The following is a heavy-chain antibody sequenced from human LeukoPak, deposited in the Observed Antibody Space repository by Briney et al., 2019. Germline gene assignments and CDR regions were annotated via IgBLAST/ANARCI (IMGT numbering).Heavy chain of an antibody. Sequence: GGSLRLSCXASGFTFSSYSMNWVRQAPGKGLEWVSSISSSSSYIYYADSVKGRFTISRDNAKNSLYLQMNSLRAEDTAVYYCARGVPAAIFGGDYYYMDVWGKGTTVTVSS. V-gene: IGHV3-21*01. D-gene: IGHD2-2*02. CDR2: ISSSSSYI. J-gene: IGHJ6*03. CDR1: GFTFSSYS. CDR3: ARGVPAAIFGGDYYYMDV.